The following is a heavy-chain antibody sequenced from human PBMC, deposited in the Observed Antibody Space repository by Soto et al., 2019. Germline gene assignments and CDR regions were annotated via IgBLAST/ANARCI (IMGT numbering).Heavy chain of an antibody. D-gene: IGHD1-20*01. Sequence: SETLSLTCTVSSVSISSYYWSWIRQPPGKGLERIGYIYYSGSTNYNPSLKSRVTISVDTSKNQFSLKLRSVTAADTAVYYCARDLNYYFDYWGQGTLVTVSS. CDR1: SVSISSYY. CDR3: ARDLNYYFDY. CDR2: IYYSGST. J-gene: IGHJ4*02. V-gene: IGHV4-59*01.